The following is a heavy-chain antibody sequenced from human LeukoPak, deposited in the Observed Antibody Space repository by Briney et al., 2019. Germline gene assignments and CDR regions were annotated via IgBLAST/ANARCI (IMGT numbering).Heavy chain of an antibody. CDR2: INHSGST. CDR3: TRGPRWFDP. CDR1: GGSFSGYY. V-gene: IGHV4-34*01. Sequence: PSETLSLTCAVYGGSFSGYYWSWIRHPPGKGLEWIGEINHSGSTNYNPSLKSRVTISVDTSKNQFSLKLSSVTAADTAVYYCTRGPRWFDPWGQGTLVTVSS. J-gene: IGHJ5*02.